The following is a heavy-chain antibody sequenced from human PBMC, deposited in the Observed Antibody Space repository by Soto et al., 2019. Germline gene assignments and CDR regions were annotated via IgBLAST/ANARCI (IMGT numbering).Heavy chain of an antibody. Sequence: GGSLRLSCAASGFTFSSFSMNWVRQAPGKGLEWVSYISKSSNRIYYADSVKGRFTISRDNAKSSLYLQMNSLRDEDTAVYYCARVFLGYYYEENYYGMDVWGQGTTVTVSS. J-gene: IGHJ6*02. CDR3: ARVFLGYYYEENYYGMDV. D-gene: IGHD3-22*01. CDR1: GFTFSSFS. V-gene: IGHV3-48*02. CDR2: ISKSSNRI.